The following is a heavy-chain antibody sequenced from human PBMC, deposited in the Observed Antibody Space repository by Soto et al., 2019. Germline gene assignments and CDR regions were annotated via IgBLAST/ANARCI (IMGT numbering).Heavy chain of an antibody. J-gene: IGHJ5*02. D-gene: IGHD6-6*01. Sequence: ASVKVSCKASGYTFTNYDINWVRQAPGQGLEWMGWISTYTGNTNYAQKLQGRVTMTTDTSTSTAYMELRSLRSDDTAVYYCARGHISSPTNWLDPWGQGTLVTVSS. V-gene: IGHV1-18*01. CDR1: GYTFTNYD. CDR3: ARGHISSPTNWLDP. CDR2: ISTYTGNT.